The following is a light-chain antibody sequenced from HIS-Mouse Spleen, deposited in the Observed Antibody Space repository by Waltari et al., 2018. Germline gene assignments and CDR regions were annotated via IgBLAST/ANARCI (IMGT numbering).Light chain of an antibody. CDR3: YSTDSSGNHRV. CDR1: ALPKNY. J-gene: IGLJ2*01. Sequence: SYELTQPPSVSVSPGQTARITCTGDALPKNYACWYQQKSGQAPVLVIYEDSKRPSGIPERFSGSSSGTMATLTISGAQVEDEADYYCYSTDSSGNHRVFGGGTKLTVL. V-gene: IGLV3-10*01. CDR2: EDS.